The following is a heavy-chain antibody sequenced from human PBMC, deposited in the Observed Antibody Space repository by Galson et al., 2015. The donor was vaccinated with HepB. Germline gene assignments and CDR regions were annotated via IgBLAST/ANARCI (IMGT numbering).Heavy chain of an antibody. CDR3: ARVGGGYSSSWYGYGMDV. V-gene: IGHV1-69*06. CDR2: ITPIFGTP. J-gene: IGHJ6*02. CDR1: GGTFSTYA. D-gene: IGHD6-13*01. Sequence: SVKVSCKASGGTFSTYAINWVRQAPGQGLEWMGGITPIFGTPNYAQKFQGRVTITADRSTSTAYMELSSLKSDDTAVYYCARVGGGYSSSWYGYGMDVWGQGTTVTVSS.